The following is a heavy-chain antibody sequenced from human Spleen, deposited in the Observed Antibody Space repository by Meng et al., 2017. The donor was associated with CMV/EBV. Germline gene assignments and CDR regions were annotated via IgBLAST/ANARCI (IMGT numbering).Heavy chain of an antibody. J-gene: IGHJ4*02. D-gene: IGHD1-20*01. CDR2: ISSSGSTI. Sequence: GESLKISCAASGFTFSDYYMSWSRQAPGKGLEWVSYISSSGSTIYYADSVKGRFTISRDNAKNSLYLQINRLRAEDTAVYYRARDLNTWSFDYWGQGTLVTVSS. CDR1: GFTFSDYY. CDR3: ARDLNTWSFDY. V-gene: IGHV3-11*04.